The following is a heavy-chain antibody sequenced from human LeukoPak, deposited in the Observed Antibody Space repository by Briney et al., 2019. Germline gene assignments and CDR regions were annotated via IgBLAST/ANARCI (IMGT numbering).Heavy chain of an antibody. CDR3: ARGYCGGDCYGD. CDR1: GFTFSDYF. D-gene: IGHD2-21*02. CDR2: ISGSSRHI. Sequence: PGGSLRLSCAASGFTFSDYFMNWVRQAPGKGLEYVSSISGSSRHIYYADSVKGRFTISRDNTKSSLYQQMNSLRVEDMAVYYCARGYCGGDCYGDWGQGTLVTVSS. V-gene: IGHV3-21*01. J-gene: IGHJ1*01.